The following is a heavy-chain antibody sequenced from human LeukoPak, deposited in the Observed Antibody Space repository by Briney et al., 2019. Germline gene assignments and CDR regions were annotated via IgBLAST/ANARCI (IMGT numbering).Heavy chain of an antibody. CDR2: ISYDGSNK. Sequence: PGGSLRLSCAASGFTFSSYGMHWVRQAPGKGLEWVAVISYDGSNKYYADSVKGRFTISRDNSKNTLYLQMNSLRAEDTAVYYCARGGWLRYRRVFDYWGQGTLVTVSS. J-gene: IGHJ4*02. CDR3: ARGGWLRYRRVFDY. CDR1: GFTFSSYG. V-gene: IGHV3-30*03. D-gene: IGHD5-12*01.